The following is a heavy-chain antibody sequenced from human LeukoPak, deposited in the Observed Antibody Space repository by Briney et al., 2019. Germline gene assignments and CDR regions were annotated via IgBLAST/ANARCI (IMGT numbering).Heavy chain of an antibody. CDR2: IKSKTDGGTT. J-gene: IGHJ6*02. Sequence: GGSLRLSCAASGFTFSNAWMSWVRQAPGKALECVGRIKSKTDGGTTDYAAPVKGRFTISRDDSKNTLYLQMNSLKTEDTAVYYCTTDTVATIRYYYYGMDVWGQGTTVTVSS. CDR3: TTDTVATIRYYYYGMDV. CDR1: GFTFSNAW. D-gene: IGHD5-12*01. V-gene: IGHV3-15*01.